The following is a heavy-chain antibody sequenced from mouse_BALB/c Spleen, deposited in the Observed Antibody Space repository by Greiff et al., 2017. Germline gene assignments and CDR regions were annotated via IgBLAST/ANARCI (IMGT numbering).Heavy chain of an antibody. CDR3: AKHEDGNYALAMDY. CDR1: GFSLTSYD. Sequence: QVQLKESGPGLVAPSQSLSITCTVSGFSLTSYDISWIRQPPGKGLEWLGVIWTGGGTNYNSAFMSRLSISKDNSKSQVFLKMNSLQTDDTAMYYCAKHEDGNYALAMDYWGQGTSVTVSS. D-gene: IGHD2-1*01. J-gene: IGHJ4*01. V-gene: IGHV2-9-2*01. CDR2: IWTGGGT.